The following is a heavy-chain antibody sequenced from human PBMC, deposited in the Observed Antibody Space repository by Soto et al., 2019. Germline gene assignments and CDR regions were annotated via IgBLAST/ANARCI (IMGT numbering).Heavy chain of an antibody. CDR2: IRDRAYSYAT. J-gene: IGHJ4*02. CDR1: GFVFKDSS. Sequence: EVLLVESGGGMVQPGGTLKHSCAATGFVFKDSSIHWVRQASGKGLEWVGRIRDRAYSYATAYAESVKGRFTISRDDSNITAYLQMSGLKTEDTAIYYCTRLISAAHDYWGQGTLVTVSS. D-gene: IGHD3-10*01. V-gene: IGHV3-73*01. CDR3: TRLISAAHDY.